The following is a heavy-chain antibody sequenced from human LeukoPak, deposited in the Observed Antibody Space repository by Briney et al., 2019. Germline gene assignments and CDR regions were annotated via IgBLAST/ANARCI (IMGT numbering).Heavy chain of an antibody. CDR2: INQDGSEK. J-gene: IGHJ4*02. V-gene: IGHV3-7*01. D-gene: IGHD6-13*01. Sequence: GGSLRLSCAASGFTFSSHWMSWVRQTPGKGLEWVAHINQDGSEKYYVDSVKGRFTISRDNAKNSLHLQMNSLRAEDTAVYYCAREGIYSSSEGDWGQGTLVTVSS. CDR3: AREGIYSSSEGD. CDR1: GFTFSSHW.